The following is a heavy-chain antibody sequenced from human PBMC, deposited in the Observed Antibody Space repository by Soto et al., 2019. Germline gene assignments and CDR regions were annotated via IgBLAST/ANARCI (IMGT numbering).Heavy chain of an antibody. V-gene: IGHV3-74*03. Sequence: EVQLVESGGGLVQPGGSLRLSCVASGFAFTSYRMHCVRQAPGKGLVWVSRSKTDGSRTTYADSVKGRFTISRDNAKNTLYLQMNSLRAEDTAVYYCAREPRASNGDYINSYYYDMDVWGTGTTVTVSS. J-gene: IGHJ6*03. CDR1: GFAFTSYR. CDR3: AREPRASNGDYINSYYYDMDV. D-gene: IGHD4-17*01. CDR2: SKTDGSRT.